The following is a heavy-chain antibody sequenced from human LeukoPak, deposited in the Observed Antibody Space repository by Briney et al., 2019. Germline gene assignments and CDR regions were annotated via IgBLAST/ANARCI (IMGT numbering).Heavy chain of an antibody. CDR1: GFTFSSYS. CDR2: ISSSSSSYK. Sequence: GGSLRLSCAASGFTFSSYSMNWVRQAPGKGLEWVSSISSSSSSYKYYSDSVKGRFTISRDNAKNSLYLQMNSLRAEDTAVYYCARETKYSSGWYPLGAFDIWGQGTMVTVSS. CDR3: ARETKYSSGWYPLGAFDI. J-gene: IGHJ3*02. V-gene: IGHV3-21*01. D-gene: IGHD6-19*01.